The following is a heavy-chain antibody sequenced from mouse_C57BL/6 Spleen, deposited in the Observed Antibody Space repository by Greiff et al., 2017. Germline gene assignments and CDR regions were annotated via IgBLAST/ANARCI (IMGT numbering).Heavy chain of an antibody. J-gene: IGHJ3*01. CDR1: GYTFTSYW. D-gene: IGHD2-4*01. Sequence: VQLQQSGAELAKPGASVKLSCKASGYTFTSYWMPWVKQRPGQGLEWIGYINPSSGYTKYNQKFKDKATLTADKSSSTAYMQLSSLTYEDSAVYYCLYEYDEERFADWGKGTLVTVSA. CDR2: INPSSGYT. CDR3: LYEYDEERFAD. V-gene: IGHV1-7*01.